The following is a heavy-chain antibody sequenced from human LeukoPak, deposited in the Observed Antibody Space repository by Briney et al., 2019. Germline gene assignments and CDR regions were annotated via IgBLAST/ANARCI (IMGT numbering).Heavy chain of an antibody. CDR2: IYYSGST. CDR1: GGSISSRNYY. Sequence: KASETLSLICTVSGGSISSRNYYWGWIRQPPGKGLEWIGSIYYSGSTYYNPSLKSRATISVDTSKNQFSLKLSSVTAADTAVYYCAREVIIRWYYYYGMDVWGQGTTVTVSS. V-gene: IGHV4-39*07. J-gene: IGHJ6*02. D-gene: IGHD3-10*01. CDR3: AREVIIRWYYYYGMDV.